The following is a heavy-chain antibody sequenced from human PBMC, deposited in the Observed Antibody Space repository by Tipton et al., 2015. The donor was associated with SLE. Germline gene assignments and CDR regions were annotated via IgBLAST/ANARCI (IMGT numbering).Heavy chain of an antibody. CDR1: GYTFSSHG. CDR2: INIYNDNT. J-gene: IGHJ3*02. CDR3: ATYSSSWPDAFDI. V-gene: IGHV1-18*01. Sequence: QLVQSGAELKKPGASVKVSCKASGYTFSSHGISWVRQAPGQGLEWMGWINIYNDNTNYAQKLQGRVTMTTDTSTSTAHMELRSLRSDDTAVYYCATYSSSWPDAFDIWGQGTMVTVSS. D-gene: IGHD6-13*01.